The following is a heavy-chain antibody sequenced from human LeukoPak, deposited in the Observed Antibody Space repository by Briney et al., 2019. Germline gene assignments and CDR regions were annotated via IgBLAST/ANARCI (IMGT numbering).Heavy chain of an antibody. Sequence: SVKVFFKASGGTLSSYAISWVRQAPGQGVWLVGGVIPIFGTANYAQKFQGRVTITTDESTSTAYMELSSLRSEDTAVYYCARDRAVGSGSYYNYFDYWGQGTLVTVSS. CDR3: ARDRAVGSGSYYNYFDY. CDR1: GGTLSSYA. J-gene: IGHJ4*02. D-gene: IGHD3-10*01. V-gene: IGHV1-69*05. CDR2: VIPIFGTA.